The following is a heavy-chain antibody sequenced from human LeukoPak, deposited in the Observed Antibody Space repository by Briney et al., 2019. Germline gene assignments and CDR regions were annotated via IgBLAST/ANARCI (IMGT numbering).Heavy chain of an antibody. Sequence: PSETLSLTCSVSVGPISSYYWSWIRQPAGKGLEWIGRIYTSGSTNYNPSLKSRVNLSVDTSKNQFSLRLSSVTAADTAVYYCARGGGWFDPWGQGTLVTVSS. V-gene: IGHV4-4*07. CDR1: VGPISSYY. D-gene: IGHD3-16*01. CDR3: ARGGGWFDP. CDR2: IYTSGST. J-gene: IGHJ5*02.